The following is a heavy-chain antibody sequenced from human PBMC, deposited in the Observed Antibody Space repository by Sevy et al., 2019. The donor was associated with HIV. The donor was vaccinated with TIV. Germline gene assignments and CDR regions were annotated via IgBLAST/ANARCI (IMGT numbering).Heavy chain of an antibody. D-gene: IGHD3-22*01. CDR3: AKLGDYYDSSGHFDY. CDR2: ISRSGGST. J-gene: IGHJ4*02. Sequence: GGSLRLSCAASGFTFSSYAMSWVRQAPGKGLEWVSGISRSGGSTYYADSVKGRFTISRDNSTNTLYLQMNSLRAEDTAVYYCAKLGDYYDSSGHFDYWGQGTLVTVSS. V-gene: IGHV3-23*01. CDR1: GFTFSSYA.